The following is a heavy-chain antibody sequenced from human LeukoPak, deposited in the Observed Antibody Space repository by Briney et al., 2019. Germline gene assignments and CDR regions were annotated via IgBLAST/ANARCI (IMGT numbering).Heavy chain of an antibody. V-gene: IGHV1-69*13. CDR2: IIPIFGTA. Sequence: ASVKVSCKASGGTFISYAISWVRQAPGQGLEWMGGIIPIFGTANYAQKFQGRVTITADESTSTAYMELSSLRSEDTAVYYCARDYYGSGSSYFDYWGQGTLVTVSS. J-gene: IGHJ4*02. CDR1: GGTFISYA. CDR3: ARDYYGSGSSYFDY. D-gene: IGHD3-10*01.